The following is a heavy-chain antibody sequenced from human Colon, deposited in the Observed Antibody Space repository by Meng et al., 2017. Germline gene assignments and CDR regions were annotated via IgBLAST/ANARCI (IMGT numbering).Heavy chain of an antibody. CDR1: EYTFTSYD. J-gene: IGHJ4*02. CDR3: ARVEVGITSGDY. D-gene: IGHD1-26*01. Sequence: QVRSVQSGAGGKKPWASVKVSCKASEYTFTSYDINWVGQATGQGLEWMGWMNPNSGNTGYAQKFQGRVTMTRNTAISTAYMELSRLRSEDTAVYYCARVEVGITSGDYWGQGTLVTVSS. V-gene: IGHV1-8*01. CDR2: MNPNSGNT.